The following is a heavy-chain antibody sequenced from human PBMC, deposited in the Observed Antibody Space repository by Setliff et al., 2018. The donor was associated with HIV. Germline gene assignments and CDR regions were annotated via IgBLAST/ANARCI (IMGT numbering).Heavy chain of an antibody. D-gene: IGHD6-13*01. V-gene: IGHV4-39*01. CDR2: AYSSGST. CDR1: GGSITSSGSYY. CDR3: ARRGGISATLSVRAFDS. Sequence: SETLSLTCTVSGGSITSSGSYYWAWLRQPPGKGLEWIGSAYSSGSTYHSPSFKSRITISVDTSNNQFSLRLNSVTATDTAVYFCARRGGISATLSVRAFDSCVQGTLVTVSS. J-gene: IGHJ4*02.